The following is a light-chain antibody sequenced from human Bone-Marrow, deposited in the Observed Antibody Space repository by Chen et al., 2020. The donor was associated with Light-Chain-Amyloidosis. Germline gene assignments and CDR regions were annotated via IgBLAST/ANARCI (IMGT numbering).Light chain of an antibody. V-gene: IGLV3-25*02. Sequence: SYELTQPPSVSVSPGQTARITCSGDDLPTKYAYWYQQKPGQAPVLVIHRDTERPSGISERFSAASSGTTATLTISGVQAEEDADYHCQSADSSGTYEVIFGGGTKLTVL. CDR2: RDT. CDR3: QSADSSGTYEVI. CDR1: DLPTKY. J-gene: IGLJ2*01.